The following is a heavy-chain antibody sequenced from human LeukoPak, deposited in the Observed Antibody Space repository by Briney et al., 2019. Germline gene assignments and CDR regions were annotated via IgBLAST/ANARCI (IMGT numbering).Heavy chain of an antibody. CDR1: GFTFSSYW. CDR3: AVFYGSGSYYNDAFDI. Sequence: GGSLRLSCAASGFTFSSYWMHWVRQAPGKGLVWVSRINSDGSSTSYADSVKGRFIISRDNAKNTLYLQMNSLRAEDTAVYYCAVFYGSGSYYNDAFDIWGQGTMVTVSS. V-gene: IGHV3-74*01. J-gene: IGHJ3*02. CDR2: INSDGSST. D-gene: IGHD3-10*01.